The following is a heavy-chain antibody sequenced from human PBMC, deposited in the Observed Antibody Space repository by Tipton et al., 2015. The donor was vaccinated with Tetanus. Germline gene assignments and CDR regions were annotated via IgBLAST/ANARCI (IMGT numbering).Heavy chain of an antibody. CDR3: AKDLAAYCGGDCFSFAD. J-gene: IGHJ1*01. V-gene: IGHV3-30*18. CDR1: GFIFRSYG. D-gene: IGHD2-21*02. Sequence: SLRLSCAASGFIFRSYGIHWVRQAPGEGLEWVAFVSSDGGKKYYADSVKGRITISRDNSKNTVSLQMNRLRPEDTAVYYCAKDLAAYCGGDCFSFADWGQGTLVTASS. CDR2: VSSDGGKK.